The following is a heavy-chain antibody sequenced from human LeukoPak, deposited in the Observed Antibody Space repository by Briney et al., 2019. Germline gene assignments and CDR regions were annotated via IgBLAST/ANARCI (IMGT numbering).Heavy chain of an antibody. CDR2: IWYDGSNK. Sequence: GGSLRLSCAASGFTFSSYGMHWVRQAPGKGLEWVAVIWYDGSNKYYADSVKGRFTISRDNSKNTLYLQMNSLRAEDTAVYYCAKGKGTTVTYVDYWGQGTLVTVSS. CDR1: GFTFSSYG. CDR3: AKGKGTTVTYVDY. J-gene: IGHJ4*02. D-gene: IGHD4-17*01. V-gene: IGHV3-33*06.